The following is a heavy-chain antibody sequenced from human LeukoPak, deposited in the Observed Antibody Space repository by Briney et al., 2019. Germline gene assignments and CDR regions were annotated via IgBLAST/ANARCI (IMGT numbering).Heavy chain of an antibody. Sequence: SETLSLTCAVYGGPLSGYYWSWIRQPPGKGLEWIGEINHSGSTNYNPSLKSRVTISVDTSKNQFSLKLSSVTAADTAVYYCASGGGYCSSTSCPFFDYWGQGTLVTVSS. V-gene: IGHV4-34*01. D-gene: IGHD2-2*01. CDR2: INHSGST. J-gene: IGHJ4*02. CDR3: ASGGGYCSSTSCPFFDY. CDR1: GGPLSGYY.